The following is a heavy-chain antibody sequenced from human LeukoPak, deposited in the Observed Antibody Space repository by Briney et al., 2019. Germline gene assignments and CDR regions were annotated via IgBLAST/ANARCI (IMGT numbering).Heavy chain of an antibody. CDR2: IYYSGST. J-gene: IGHJ4*02. CDR3: ARKVVVAANIDY. CDR1: GGSISSGGYY. V-gene: IGHV4-31*03. D-gene: IGHD2-15*01. Sequence: PSETLSLTCTVSGGSISSGGYYWSWIRQHPGKGLEWTGYIYYSGSTYYNPSLKSRVTISVDTSKNQFSLKLSSVTAADTAVYYCARKVVVAANIDYWGQGTLVTVSS.